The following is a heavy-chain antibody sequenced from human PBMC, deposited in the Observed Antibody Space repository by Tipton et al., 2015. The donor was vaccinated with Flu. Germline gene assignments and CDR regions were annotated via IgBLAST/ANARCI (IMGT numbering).Heavy chain of an antibody. CDR2: LYDSGIT. CDR1: GGSIGSSTYY. Sequence: LRLSCTVFGGSIGSSTYYWGWIRQPPGKGLEWIGSLYDSGITYYNPSLKSRVTISLDTSKNQFSLKLISMTAADTAVYYCARSSSAYDYVWGGSYYFDFWGQGTLVTVSS. D-gene: IGHD3-16*01. CDR3: ARSSSAYDYVWGGSYYFDF. J-gene: IGHJ4*02. V-gene: IGHV4-39*07.